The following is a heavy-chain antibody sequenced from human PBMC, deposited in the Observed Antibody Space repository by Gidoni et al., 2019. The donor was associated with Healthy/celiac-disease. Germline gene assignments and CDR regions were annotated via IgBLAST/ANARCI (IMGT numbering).Heavy chain of an antibody. CDR2: INHSGST. D-gene: IGHD2-2*01. Sequence: QVQLQQWGAGLLKPSETLSLTCAVYGGSFSGYYWSWIRQPPGKGLEWIGEINHSGSTNYNPSLKSRVTISVDTSKNQFSLKLSSVTAADTAVYYCARGPRVGYCSSTSCYVSWFDPWGQGTLVTVSS. V-gene: IGHV4-34*01. CDR3: ARGPRVGYCSSTSCYVSWFDP. J-gene: IGHJ5*02. CDR1: GGSFSGYY.